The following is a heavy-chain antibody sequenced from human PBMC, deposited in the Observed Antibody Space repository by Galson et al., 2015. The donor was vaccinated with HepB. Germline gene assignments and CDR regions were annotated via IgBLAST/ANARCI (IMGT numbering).Heavy chain of an antibody. J-gene: IGHJ4*02. CDR1: GFTFSDYY. CDR3: ARDFGDGWYGDY. Sequence: SLRLSCAASGFTFSDYYMSWIRQAPGKGLEWVSYISSSSRYTNYADSVKGRFTISRDNAKNSLYLQMNSLRAEDTAAYYCARDFGDGWYGDYGGQGTLVTVSS. V-gene: IGHV3-11*05. D-gene: IGHD6-19*01. CDR2: ISSSSRYT.